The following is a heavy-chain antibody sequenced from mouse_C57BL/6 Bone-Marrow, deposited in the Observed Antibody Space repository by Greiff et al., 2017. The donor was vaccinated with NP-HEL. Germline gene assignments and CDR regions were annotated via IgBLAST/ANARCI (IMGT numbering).Heavy chain of an antibody. CDR3: ARIYYYGSSYLPFDY. V-gene: IGHV5-17*01. CDR1: GFTFSDYG. Sequence: EVKLVESGGGLVKPGGSLKLSCAASGFTFSDYGMHWVRQAPEKGLEWVAYISSGSSTIYYADTVKGRFTISRDNAKNTLFLQMTSLRSEDTAMYYCARIYYYGSSYLPFDYWGQGTTLTVSS. D-gene: IGHD1-1*01. CDR2: ISSGSSTI. J-gene: IGHJ2*01.